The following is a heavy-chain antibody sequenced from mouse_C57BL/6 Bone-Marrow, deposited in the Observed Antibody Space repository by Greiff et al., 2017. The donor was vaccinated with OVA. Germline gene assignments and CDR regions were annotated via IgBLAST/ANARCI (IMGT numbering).Heavy chain of an antibody. CDR1: GYTFTDYY. D-gene: IGHD1-1*01. V-gene: IGHV1-26*01. CDR3: ATGSSYEGY. Sequence: VQLQQSGPELVNPGSSVKISCKASGYTFTDYYMNWVKQSHGKSLEWIGDINPNNGGTSYNQKFKGKATLTVDKSSSTAYMELRSLTSEDSAVYYCATGSSYEGYWGQGTTLTVSS. J-gene: IGHJ2*01. CDR2: INPNNGGT.